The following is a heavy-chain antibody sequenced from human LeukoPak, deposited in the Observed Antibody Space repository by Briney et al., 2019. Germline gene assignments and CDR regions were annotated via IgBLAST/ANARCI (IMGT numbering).Heavy chain of an antibody. Sequence: PGGSLRLSCTASGFTFSNYWMHWVRQAPGKGLVWVSRINRAETTLTYADSVRDRFTISRDNAWNTLYLQMNDLGAEDTAVYYCAREGEPYISTGGSDYWGQGTLVTVSS. CDR2: INRAETTL. CDR1: GFTFSNYW. J-gene: IGHJ4*02. D-gene: IGHD1-14*01. CDR3: AREGEPYISTGGSDY. V-gene: IGHV3-74*03.